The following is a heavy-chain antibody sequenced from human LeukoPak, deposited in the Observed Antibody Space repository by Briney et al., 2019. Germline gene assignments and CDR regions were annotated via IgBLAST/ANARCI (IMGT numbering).Heavy chain of an antibody. CDR3: ARDIGCSSTSCYKGLDY. CDR2: ISWNSGAK. Sequence: GGSLRLSCAASGFDFEDYAIHWVRQVPGKGLEWVSGISWNSGAKAYADSVRGRFTISRDNAKNSLYLQMNSLRAEDTAVYYCARDIGCSSTSCYKGLDYWGQGTLVTVSS. V-gene: IGHV3-9*01. CDR1: GFDFEDYA. J-gene: IGHJ4*02. D-gene: IGHD2-2*02.